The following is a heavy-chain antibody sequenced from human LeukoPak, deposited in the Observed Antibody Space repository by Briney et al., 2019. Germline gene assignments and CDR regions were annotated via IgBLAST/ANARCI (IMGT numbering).Heavy chain of an antibody. Sequence: GGSLRLSCAASGFTFSSYGMHWGRQAPGKGVEWVAVIWYDGSNKYYADSVKGRFTISRDNSKNTLYLQMNSLRAEDTAVYYCAKGTKYEVDYWGQGTLVTVSS. J-gene: IGHJ4*02. D-gene: IGHD1/OR15-1a*01. V-gene: IGHV3-33*06. CDR2: IWYDGSNK. CDR3: AKGTKYEVDY. CDR1: GFTFSSYG.